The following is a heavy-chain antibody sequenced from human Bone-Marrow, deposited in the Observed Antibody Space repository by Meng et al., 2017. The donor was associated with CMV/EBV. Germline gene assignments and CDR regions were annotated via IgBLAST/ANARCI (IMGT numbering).Heavy chain of an antibody. CDR3: AKSQARTPNSRDAFAI. CDR1: GGTFSKYA. V-gene: IGHV1-69*05. J-gene: IGHJ3*02. CDR2: IIPILGTG. Sequence: SVKVSCKASGGTFSKYAISWVRQAPGQGLEWMGGIIPILGTGKYAQKFQGRVTITTDESTSTAYMELSSLRFEDTAVYYCAKSQARTPNSRDAFAIWGQGTMVTGSS. D-gene: IGHD1-14*01.